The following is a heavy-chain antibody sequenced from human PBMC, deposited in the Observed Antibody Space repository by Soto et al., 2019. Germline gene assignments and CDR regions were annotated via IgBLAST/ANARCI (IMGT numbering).Heavy chain of an antibody. D-gene: IGHD1-20*01. Sequence: SETLSLTCTVSGGSISSGDYYWSWIRQPPGKGLEWIGYIYYSGSTYYNPSLKSRVTISVDTSKNQFSLKLSSVTAADTAVYYCARGRVTGTTGYYYYYGMDVWGQGTTVTVSS. CDR3: ARGRVTGTTGYYYYYGMDV. J-gene: IGHJ6*02. V-gene: IGHV4-30-4*01. CDR2: IYYSGST. CDR1: GGSISSGDYY.